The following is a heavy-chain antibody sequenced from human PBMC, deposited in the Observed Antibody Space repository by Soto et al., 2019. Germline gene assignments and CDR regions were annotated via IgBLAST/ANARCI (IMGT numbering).Heavy chain of an antibody. CDR3: ARGHGIAVAGDDAFDI. D-gene: IGHD6-19*01. V-gene: IGHV3-30-3*01. CDR2: ISYDGSNK. Sequence: QVQLVESGGGVVQPGRSLRLSCAASGFTFSSYAMHWVRQAPGKGLEWVAVISYDGSNKYYADSVKGRFTISRDNSKNTLYLQMNSLRAEDTAVYYCARGHGIAVAGDDAFDIWGRGTMVTVSS. J-gene: IGHJ3*02. CDR1: GFTFSSYA.